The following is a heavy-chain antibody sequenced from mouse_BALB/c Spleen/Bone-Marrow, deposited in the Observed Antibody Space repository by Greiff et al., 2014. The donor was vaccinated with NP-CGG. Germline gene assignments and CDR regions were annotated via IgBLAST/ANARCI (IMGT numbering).Heavy chain of an antibody. CDR3: ARDKGGILFDY. CDR2: IRNKANGYTT. D-gene: IGHD1-1*02. J-gene: IGHJ2*01. Sequence: EVQLVKSGGGLVQPGGSLRLSCAPSGFTFTDYYMNWVRQPPGKALEWLGFIRNKANGYTTEYSASVKGRFTISRDNSQSILYLQVNTLRAEDSATYYCARDKGGILFDYWGQGTTLTVSS. V-gene: IGHV7-3*02. CDR1: GFTFTDYY.